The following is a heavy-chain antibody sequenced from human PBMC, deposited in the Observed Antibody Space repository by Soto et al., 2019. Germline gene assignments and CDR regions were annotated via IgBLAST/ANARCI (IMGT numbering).Heavy chain of an antibody. CDR3: AKDALGTNDYSSLFAY. J-gene: IGHJ4*02. Sequence: GGSLRLSCAASGFTFDDYAMHWVRQAPGKGLEWVSGISWNSGSIGYADSVKGRFTISRDNAKNSLYLQMNSLRAEDTALYYCAKDALGTNDYSSLFAYWGQGTLVTVSS. CDR1: GFTFDDYA. CDR2: ISWNSGSI. V-gene: IGHV3-9*01. D-gene: IGHD4-4*01.